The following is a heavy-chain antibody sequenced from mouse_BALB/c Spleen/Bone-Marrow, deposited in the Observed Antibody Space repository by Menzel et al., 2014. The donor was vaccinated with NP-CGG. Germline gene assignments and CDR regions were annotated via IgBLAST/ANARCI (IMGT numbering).Heavy chain of an antibody. D-gene: IGHD4-1*01. J-gene: IGHJ2*01. Sequence: VQLQQSGAELVKPGASVKLSCTASGFNIKDTYIHWVKQGPDQGLEWIGRIDPAHPYTKYPPKFQGKATITADTSSNTAYLQVSSLTSEDTAVYYCASLTGTFDYWGQGTTLTVSS. CDR3: ASLTGTFDY. V-gene: IGHV14-3*02. CDR2: IDPAHPYT. CDR1: GFNIKDTY.